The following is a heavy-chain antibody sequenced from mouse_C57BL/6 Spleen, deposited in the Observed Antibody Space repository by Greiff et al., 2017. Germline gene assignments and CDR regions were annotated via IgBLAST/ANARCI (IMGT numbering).Heavy chain of an antibody. CDR1: GFTFSDYY. CDR3: ARSPLYFDY. V-gene: IGHV5-16*01. J-gene: IGHJ2*01. CDR2: INYDGSST. Sequence: EVKVVESEGGLVQPGSSMKLSCTASGFTFSDYYMAWVRQVPEKGLEWVANINYDGSSTYYLDSLKSRFIISRDNAKNILYLQMSSLKSEDTATYYCARSPLYFDYWGQGTTLTVSS.